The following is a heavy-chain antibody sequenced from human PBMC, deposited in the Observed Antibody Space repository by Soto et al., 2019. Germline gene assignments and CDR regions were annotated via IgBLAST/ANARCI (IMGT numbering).Heavy chain of an antibody. V-gene: IGHV4-31*03. D-gene: IGHD2-15*01. CDR2: IYYSGST. J-gene: IGHJ5*02. CDR1: GGSISSGGYY. CDR3: ARDLGEADCSGGSCYGGNWFDP. Sequence: LSLTCTVSGGSISSGGYYWSWIRQHPGKGLEWIGYIYYSGSTYYNPSLKSRVTISVDTSKNQFSLKLSSVTAADTAVYYCARDLGEADCSGGSCYGGNWFDPWGQGTLVTVSS.